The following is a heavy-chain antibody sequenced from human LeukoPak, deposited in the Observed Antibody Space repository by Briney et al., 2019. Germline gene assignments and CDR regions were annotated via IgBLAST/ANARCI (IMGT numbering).Heavy chain of an antibody. V-gene: IGHV3-23*01. CDR1: GYSFTSYW. J-gene: IGHJ4*02. Sequence: GESLKISCKGTGYSFTSYWIGWVRQAPGKGLEWVSAISGSGGSTYYADSVKGRFTISRDNSKNTLFLQMNNLRAEDTAVYYCAKDRDGIDFDYWGQGTLVTVSS. CDR3: AKDRDGIDFDY. D-gene: IGHD1-26*01. CDR2: ISGSGGST.